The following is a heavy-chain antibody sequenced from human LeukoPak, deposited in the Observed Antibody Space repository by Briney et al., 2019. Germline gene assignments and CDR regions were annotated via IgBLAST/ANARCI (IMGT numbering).Heavy chain of an antibody. CDR2: ITTSSTI. Sequence: PGGSLRLSCAASGFPFSTYSMNWVRQAPGKGLEWVSHITTSSTIYYADSVKGRFTISRDNAKNSLYLQMNSLRDEDTAVYYCARDLEFDYWGQGTLVTVSS. J-gene: IGHJ4*02. CDR1: GFPFSTYS. V-gene: IGHV3-48*02. CDR3: ARDLEFDY. D-gene: IGHD3-3*01.